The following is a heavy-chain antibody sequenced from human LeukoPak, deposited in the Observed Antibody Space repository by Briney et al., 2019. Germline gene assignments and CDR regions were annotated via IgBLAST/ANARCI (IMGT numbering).Heavy chain of an antibody. Sequence: SETLSLTCTVSVGSISSSRYYWGWIRHPPGKGLEWIGSIYYSGSTYYNPSLKSRVTISVDTSKNQFSLKLSSVTAADTAVYYCARELSYDSSGYSQDYWGQGTLVTVSS. V-gene: IGHV4-39*07. CDR2: IYYSGST. CDR1: VGSISSSRYY. CDR3: ARELSYDSSGYSQDY. J-gene: IGHJ4*02. D-gene: IGHD3-22*01.